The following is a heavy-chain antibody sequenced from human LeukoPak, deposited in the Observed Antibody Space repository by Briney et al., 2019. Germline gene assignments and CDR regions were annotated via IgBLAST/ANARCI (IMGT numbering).Heavy chain of an antibody. CDR2: ISSSSSYI. D-gene: IGHD2-2*01. J-gene: IGHJ4*02. Sequence: GGSLRLSCAASGFTFSSYSMNWVRQAPGKGLEWVSSISSSSSYIYYADSVKGRFTISRDNAKNSLYLQMNSLRAEDTAVYYCAKFNRQYCSSTSCYGGFDYWGQGTLVTVSS. CDR3: AKFNRQYCSSTSCYGGFDY. V-gene: IGHV3-21*01. CDR1: GFTFSSYS.